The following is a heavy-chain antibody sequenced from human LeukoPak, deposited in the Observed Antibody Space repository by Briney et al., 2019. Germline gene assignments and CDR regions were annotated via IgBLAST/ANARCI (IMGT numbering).Heavy chain of an antibody. CDR3: AKDDNYYGSGSYQDY. CDR2: ISGSGGST. CDR1: GFTFSSYA. V-gene: IGHV3-23*01. Sequence: GGSLRLSCAASGFTFSSYAMSWVRQAPGKGLEWVSAISGSGGSTYYADSVKGRFTISRDNSKNTLYPQMNSLRDEDTAVYYCAKDDNYYGSGSYQDYWGQGTLVTVSS. D-gene: IGHD3-10*01. J-gene: IGHJ4*02.